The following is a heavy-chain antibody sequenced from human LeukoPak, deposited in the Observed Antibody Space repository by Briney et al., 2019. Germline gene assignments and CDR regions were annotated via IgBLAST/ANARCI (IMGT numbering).Heavy chain of an antibody. CDR3: AKDAQRGFDYSNSLEH. D-gene: IGHD4-11*01. Sequence: PGRSLRLSCAASGCTFSHYGMHWVRQAPGKGVEWVAVIWSDGSNKYYADSVKGRYTISRDNSKNTVSLQMNSLRTGDTAVYYCAKDAQRGFDYSNSLEHWGQGSLVTVSS. J-gene: IGHJ4*02. CDR1: GCTFSHYG. V-gene: IGHV3-33*06. CDR2: IWSDGSNK.